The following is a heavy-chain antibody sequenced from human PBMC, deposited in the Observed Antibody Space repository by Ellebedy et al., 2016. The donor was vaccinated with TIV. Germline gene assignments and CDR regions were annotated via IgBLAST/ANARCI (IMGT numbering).Heavy chain of an antibody. CDR3: ASRINSGSGSLMNGGDY. Sequence: GESLKISCAASGFTFSSYTMNWVRQAPGKGLEWVSSISSSRSYIYYADSVKGRFTISRDNAKNSLYLQMNSLRAEDTAVYYCASRINSGSGSLMNGGDYWGQGTLVTVSS. J-gene: IGHJ4*02. V-gene: IGHV3-21*01. CDR1: GFTFSSYT. D-gene: IGHD3-10*01. CDR2: ISSSRSYI.